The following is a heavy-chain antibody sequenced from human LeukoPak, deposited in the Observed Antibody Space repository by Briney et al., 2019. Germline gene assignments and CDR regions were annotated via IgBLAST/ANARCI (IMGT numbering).Heavy chain of an antibody. D-gene: IGHD2-2*01. CDR3: ARGAGIVVVPALHWFDP. CDR1: GGTFSSYA. J-gene: IGHJ5*02. Sequence: SVKVSCKTSGGTFSSYAVSWVRQAPGQGLEWMGGIIPLFGTANYAQKFQDRVTITADESTRTAYMELNSLRSEDTAVYYCARGAGIVVVPALHWFDPWGQGTLVTVSS. CDR2: IIPLFGTA. V-gene: IGHV1-69*13.